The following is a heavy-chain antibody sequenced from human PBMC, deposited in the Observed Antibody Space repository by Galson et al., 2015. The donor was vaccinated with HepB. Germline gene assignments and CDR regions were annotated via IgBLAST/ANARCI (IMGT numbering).Heavy chain of an antibody. V-gene: IGHV1-24*01. CDR1: GYSLSDLH. J-gene: IGHJ4*02. D-gene: IGHD3-22*01. CDR2: LDPEDGET. Sequence: SVKVSCKVSGYSLSDLHMHWLRQAPGKGLEWMGGLDPEDGETIYAKMLQDRVTLTEDTSTDTTYMELSSLRSEDTAVYYCAILGDYYDNSAFDYWGQGTLVTVSS. CDR3: AILGDYYDNSAFDY.